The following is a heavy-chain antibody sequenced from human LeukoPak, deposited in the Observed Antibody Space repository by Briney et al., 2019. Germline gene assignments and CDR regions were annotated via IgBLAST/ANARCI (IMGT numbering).Heavy chain of an antibody. Sequence: PGGSLRLSCAASGFTFSSYWMHWVRQAPGKGLVWVSRVNSDGSSTSYADSVKGRFTISRDNAKNTLYLQMNSLRAEDTAVYYCARVSSSWYFWFDPWGQGTLVTVSS. CDR2: VNSDGSST. J-gene: IGHJ5*02. D-gene: IGHD6-13*01. V-gene: IGHV3-74*01. CDR3: ARVSSSWYFWFDP. CDR1: GFTFSSYW.